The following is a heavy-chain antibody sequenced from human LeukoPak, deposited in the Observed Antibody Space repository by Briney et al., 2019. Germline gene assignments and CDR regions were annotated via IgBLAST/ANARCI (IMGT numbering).Heavy chain of an antibody. CDR3: ARFPRGISGYYTAPEDY. J-gene: IGHJ4*02. CDR2: VSAYKGNT. Sequence: GASVKVSCKASGYTFTSYDINWVRQATGQGLEWMGWVSAYKGNTHYAQKFQGRVTMTTDTSTSTAYMELRSLRTDDTAVYYCARFPRGISGYYTAPEDYWGQGSLVTVSS. D-gene: IGHD3-22*01. V-gene: IGHV1-18*01. CDR1: GYTFTSYD.